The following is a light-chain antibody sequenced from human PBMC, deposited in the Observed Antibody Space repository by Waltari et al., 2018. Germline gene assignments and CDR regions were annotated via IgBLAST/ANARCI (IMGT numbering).Light chain of an antibody. J-gene: IGKJ1*01. V-gene: IGKV4-1*01. CDR3: QQSYSTPRT. Sequence: DIVMTQSPDSLAVSLGERATINCKSSQTVLYSSNNKNYLAWYQQKPGQPPKLVIYWAYTRESGVPDRFSASGSGTDFNFTISSLQPEDFATYYCQQSYSTPRTFGQGTKVEIK. CDR2: WAY. CDR1: QTVLYSSNNKNY.